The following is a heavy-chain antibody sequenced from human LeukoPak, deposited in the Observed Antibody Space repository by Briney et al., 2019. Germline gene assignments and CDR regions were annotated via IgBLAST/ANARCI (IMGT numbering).Heavy chain of an antibody. Sequence: ASVTVSCKASGYTFTSYYMHWVRQAPGQGLEWMGIINPSGGSTSYAQKFQGRVTITRDTSTRTVYMELSSLRSEHTAVYYCARDPGGVDTAMAGFDYWGQGTLVTVSS. CDR2: INPSGGST. J-gene: IGHJ4*02. V-gene: IGHV1-46*01. D-gene: IGHD5-18*01. CDR3: ARDPGGVDTAMAGFDY. CDR1: GYTFTSYY.